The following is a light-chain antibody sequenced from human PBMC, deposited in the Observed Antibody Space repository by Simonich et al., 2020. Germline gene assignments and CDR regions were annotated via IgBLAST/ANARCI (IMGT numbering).Light chain of an antibody. CDR1: SGSIASNY. CDR3: CSYAGSSTVV. CDR2: EDN. J-gene: IGLJ2*01. V-gene: IGLV6-57*01. Sequence: NFMLTQPHSVSESPGKTVTISCTRSSGSIASNYVQWYQQRPGSSPTTVIYEDNQRPSGVPDRFSGSKSGNTASLTISGLQAEDEADYYCCSYAGSSTVVFGGGTKLTVL.